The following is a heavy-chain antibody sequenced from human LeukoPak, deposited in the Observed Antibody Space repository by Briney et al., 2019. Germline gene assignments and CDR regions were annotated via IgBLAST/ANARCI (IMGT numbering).Heavy chain of an antibody. D-gene: IGHD3-9*01. Sequence: GGSLRLSCAASGFTFSDYYMSWIRQAPGKGLEWVSYISSSSSYTNYADSVKGRFTISRDKAKKSLYLQMNSLRAEDAAVYYCARDRSYYSLSGYYGILFDYWGQGTLVPVSS. J-gene: IGHJ4*02. CDR2: ISSSSSYT. CDR1: GFTFSDYY. V-gene: IGHV3-11*06. CDR3: ARDRSYYSLSGYYGILFDY.